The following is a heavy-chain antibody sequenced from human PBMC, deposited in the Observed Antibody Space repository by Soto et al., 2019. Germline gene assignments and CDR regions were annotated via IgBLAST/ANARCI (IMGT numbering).Heavy chain of an antibody. Sequence: QLRLQESGPGLVKPSETLSLTCTVSGGSLISTTNYWGWIRQPPGKGLECIGSINYSENTYYNPSLKTRVTISVDMSKNQYSLKLRSVTAADTAAYYCARHIGYTDSSRFDDWGQGTLVTVFS. CDR1: GGSLISTTNY. CDR2: INYSENT. D-gene: IGHD6-13*01. J-gene: IGHJ4*02. CDR3: ARHIGYTDSSRFDD. V-gene: IGHV4-39*01.